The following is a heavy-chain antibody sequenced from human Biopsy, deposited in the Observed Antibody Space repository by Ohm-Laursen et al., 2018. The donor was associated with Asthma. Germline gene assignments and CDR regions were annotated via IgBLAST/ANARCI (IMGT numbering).Heavy chain of an antibody. D-gene: IGHD3-9*01. CDR1: GYTFINYA. J-gene: IGHJ3*01. CDR2: FNAGNGNT. V-gene: IGHV1-3*01. CDR3: ARTYYDFLTGQVNDAFAL. Sequence: GASVKVSCKASGYTFINYAIHWVRQAPGQRLEWMGWFNAGNGNTKYSQKSQGRVTITRDTSASTAYMDLRSLRSEDTAMYYRARTYYDFLTGQVNDAFALWGQGTMVTVSS.